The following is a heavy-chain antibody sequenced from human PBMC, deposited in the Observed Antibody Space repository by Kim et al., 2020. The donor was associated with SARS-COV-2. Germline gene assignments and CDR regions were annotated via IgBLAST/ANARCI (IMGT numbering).Heavy chain of an antibody. CDR3: ARLYSGWYLGDY. V-gene: IGHV5-51*01. J-gene: IGHJ4*02. Sequence: RYNPSFQGQVTISADKSISTAYLQWSSLKASDTAMYYCARLYSGWYLGDYWGQGTLVTVSS. D-gene: IGHD6-19*01.